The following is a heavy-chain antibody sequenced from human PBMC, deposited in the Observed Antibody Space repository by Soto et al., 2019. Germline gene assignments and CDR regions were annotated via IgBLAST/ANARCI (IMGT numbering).Heavy chain of an antibody. J-gene: IGHJ6*02. CDR2: VLPMFGTP. D-gene: IGHD5-18*01. Sequence: SVKVSCKASGGTFKSQAIIRVRQAPGQGLEWVGGVLPMFGTPNYAQKFQRRLKITADESTTTAYMELSSLRPEDTAVYYCARFRDTAMVDYYYYGMDVWGQGTTVTVSS. CDR1: GGTFKSQA. V-gene: IGHV1-69*13. CDR3: ARFRDTAMVDYYYYGMDV.